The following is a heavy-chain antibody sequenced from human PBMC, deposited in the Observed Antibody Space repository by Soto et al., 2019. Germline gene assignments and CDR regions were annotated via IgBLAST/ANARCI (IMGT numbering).Heavy chain of an antibody. Sequence: PGGSLRLSCAASGFTFSSYAMSWVRQAPGKGLEWVSAISGGGGSTYYADSVKGRFTISRDNSKNTLYLQMNSLRAEDTAVYYCAKDPHYDFWSGYPHPGGMDVWGQGTTVTVSS. J-gene: IGHJ6*02. CDR1: GFTFSSYA. D-gene: IGHD3-3*01. CDR2: ISGGGGST. CDR3: AKDPHYDFWSGYPHPGGMDV. V-gene: IGHV3-23*01.